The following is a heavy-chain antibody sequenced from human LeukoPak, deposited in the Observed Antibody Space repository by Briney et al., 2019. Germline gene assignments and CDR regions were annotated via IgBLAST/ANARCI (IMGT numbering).Heavy chain of an antibody. V-gene: IGHV3-9*01. CDR2: ISWNSGSI. D-gene: IGHD2/OR15-2a*01. J-gene: IGHJ6*02. CDR1: GFTFDDYA. CDR3: AKANSPYYYGMDV. Sequence: GGSLRLSCAASGFTFDDYAMHWVRQAPGKGLEWVSGISWNSGSITYAASVKGRFTISRDNSKNTLYLQMNSLRAEDTAVYYCAKANSPYYYGMDVWGQGTTVTVSS.